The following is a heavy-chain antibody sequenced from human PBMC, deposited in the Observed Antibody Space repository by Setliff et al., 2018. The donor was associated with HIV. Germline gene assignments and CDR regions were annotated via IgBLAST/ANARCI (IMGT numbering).Heavy chain of an antibody. J-gene: IGHJ4*02. D-gene: IGHD3-22*01. CDR2: INPNSGGT. V-gene: IGHV1-2*02. CDR3: AREKYDNSGRPPPTLKY. CDR1: GYTFTGYY. Sequence: ASVKVSCKASGYTFTGYYIHWVRQAPGQGLEWMGWINPNSGGTNFAQKFQGRITMTRDTSISTAYMELRRLISDDTAVYYCAREKYDNSGRPPPTLKYWGPGTLVTVSS.